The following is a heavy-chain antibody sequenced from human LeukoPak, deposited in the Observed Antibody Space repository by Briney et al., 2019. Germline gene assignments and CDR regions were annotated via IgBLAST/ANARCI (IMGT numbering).Heavy chain of an antibody. CDR2: IYSGGST. V-gene: IGHV3-53*01. J-gene: IGHJ6*02. Sequence: GGSLRLSCGASGFTVSSNYMSWVRQAPGKGLEWVSVIYSGGSTYYADSVKGRFTISRDNSKNTLYLQMNSLRAEDTAVYYCARGLSYDSNYYYGMDVWGQGTTVTVSS. CDR1: GFTVSSNY. CDR3: ARGLSYDSNYYYGMDV. D-gene: IGHD3-22*01.